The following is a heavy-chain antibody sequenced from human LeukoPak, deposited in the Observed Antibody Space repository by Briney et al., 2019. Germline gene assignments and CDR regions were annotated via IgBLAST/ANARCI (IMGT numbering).Heavy chain of an antibody. D-gene: IGHD3-3*01. J-gene: IGHJ6*02. CDR2: ISVYNGKT. CDR3: VRRITIFGVTDYYGMDV. CDR1: GYSFISHG. Sequence: ASVKVSCKASGYSFISHGISWVRQAPGQGPEWMGWISVYNGKTNYAQKFQGRVTMTTETSTSTAYMELRSLRSDDTAVYYCVRRITIFGVTDYYGMDVWGQGTTVTVSS. V-gene: IGHV1-18*01.